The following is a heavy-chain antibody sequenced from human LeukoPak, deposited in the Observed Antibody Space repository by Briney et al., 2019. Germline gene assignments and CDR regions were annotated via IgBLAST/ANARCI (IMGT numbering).Heavy chain of an antibody. CDR1: GLTFSSYW. CDR3: ARGGFSTSRD. J-gene: IGHJ4*02. V-gene: IGHV3-7*04. Sequence: GGSLRLSCAASGLTFSSYWMSWVRQAPGKGLEWVANIKQDGSEKYYVDSVKGRFTISRDNAKNSLYLQMNSLRAEDTAVYYCARGGFSTSRDWGQGTLVTVSS. D-gene: IGHD6-6*01. CDR2: IKQDGSEK.